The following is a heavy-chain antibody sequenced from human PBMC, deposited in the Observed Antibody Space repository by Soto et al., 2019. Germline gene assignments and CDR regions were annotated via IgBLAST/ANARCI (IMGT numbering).Heavy chain of an antibody. CDR2: IIPILGIA. CDR1: RGTFSSYT. D-gene: IGHD2-2*01. CDR3: AICSSTSCYSWDSNWFDP. Sequence: SVKVSCKASRGTFSSYTISWVRQAPGQGLEWMGRIIPILGIANYAQKFQGRVTITADKSTSTAYMELSSLRSEDTAVYYCAICSSTSCYSWDSNWFDPWGQGTLVTVSS. J-gene: IGHJ5*02. V-gene: IGHV1-69*02.